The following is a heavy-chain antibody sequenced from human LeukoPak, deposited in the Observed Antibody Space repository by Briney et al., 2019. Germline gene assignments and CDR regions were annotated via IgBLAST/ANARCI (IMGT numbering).Heavy chain of an antibody. V-gene: IGHV3-7*01. CDR1: GFTFSSYW. D-gene: IGHD6-6*01. CDR2: IKQDGSEK. Sequence: GGSLRLSCAASGFTFSSYWMSWVRQAPGKGLEWVANIKQDGSEKYYVDSVKGRFTISRDNAKNSLYLQMNSLRAEDTAVYYCARASIAARRRPPIMDVWGKGTTVTVSS. J-gene: IGHJ6*03. CDR3: ARASIAARRRPPIMDV.